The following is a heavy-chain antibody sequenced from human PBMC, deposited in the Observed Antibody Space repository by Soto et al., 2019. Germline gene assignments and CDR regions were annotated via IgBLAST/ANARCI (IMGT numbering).Heavy chain of an antibody. D-gene: IGHD3-3*01. CDR2: ISAYNGNT. CDR3: AREGLGFLEWFSLYYFDY. Sequence: QVQLVQSGAEVKKPGASVKVSCKASGYTFTSYGISWVRQAPGQGLEWMGWISAYNGNTNYAQKLQGRVTMTTDTSTSTAYMELRSLRSDDTAVYYCAREGLGFLEWFSLYYFDYSGQGTLVTVSS. J-gene: IGHJ4*02. V-gene: IGHV1-18*01. CDR1: GYTFTSYG.